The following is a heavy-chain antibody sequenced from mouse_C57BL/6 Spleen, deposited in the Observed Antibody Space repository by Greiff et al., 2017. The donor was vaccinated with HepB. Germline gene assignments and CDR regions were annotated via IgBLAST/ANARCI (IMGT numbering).Heavy chain of an antibody. CDR2: INTRDGST. Sequence: QVQLQQSGPELVKPGASVKLSCKASGYTFTSYDINWVKQSPGQGLEWIGWINTRDGSTNYTEKLKGKATLSVDTSSSTAYMELHSLTSEDSAVYFCARSDYNNAFDYWGQGTTLTVSS. D-gene: IGHD2-5*01. CDR3: ARSDYNNAFDY. V-gene: IGHV1-85*01. J-gene: IGHJ2*01. CDR1: GYTFTSYD.